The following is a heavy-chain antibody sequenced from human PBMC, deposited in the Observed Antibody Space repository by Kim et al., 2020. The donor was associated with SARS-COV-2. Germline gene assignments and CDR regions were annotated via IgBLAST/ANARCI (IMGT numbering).Heavy chain of an antibody. CDR2: IYPADSHT. CDR1: GYRFSNYW. D-gene: IGHD3-9*01. CDR3: ARIGGTYSDATGSYGVDF. J-gene: IGHJ4*02. V-gene: IGHV5-51*01. Sequence: GESLKISCQGSGYRFSNYWIGWVRQMPGKGLEWMGIIYPADSHTSYSPSFEGQVTISADKSIATAYLQWGSLKASDTAMYFCARIGGTYSDATGSYGVDFWGQGTHVTVSS.